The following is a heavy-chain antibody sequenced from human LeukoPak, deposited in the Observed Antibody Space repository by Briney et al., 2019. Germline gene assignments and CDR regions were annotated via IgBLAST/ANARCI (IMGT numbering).Heavy chain of an antibody. CDR3: ASSMGRWELRHFQH. Sequence: PSETLSLTCTVSGGSISSGSYYWSWIRQPAGKGLEWIGRIYTSGSTNYNPSLKSRVTISVDTSKNQFSLKLSSVTAADTAVYYCASSMGRWELRHFQHWGQGTLVTVSS. J-gene: IGHJ1*01. V-gene: IGHV4-61*02. D-gene: IGHD1-26*01. CDR2: IYTSGST. CDR1: GGSISSGSYY.